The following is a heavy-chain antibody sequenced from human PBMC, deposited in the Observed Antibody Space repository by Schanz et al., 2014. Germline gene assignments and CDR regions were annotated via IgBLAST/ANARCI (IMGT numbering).Heavy chain of an antibody. CDR3: ARDYAGFDC. Sequence: QVQLVESGGGVVQPGRSLRLSCAASGFTFSSYGMHWVRQAPGKGLEWVAVIWYDGNNKFYADSVKGRFIISRDNSKNTLDLQMNSLRDEDTAVYYCARDYAGFDCWGQGTLVTVSS. CDR2: IWYDGNNK. CDR1: GFTFSSYG. V-gene: IGHV3-33*01. D-gene: IGHD3-16*01. J-gene: IGHJ4*02.